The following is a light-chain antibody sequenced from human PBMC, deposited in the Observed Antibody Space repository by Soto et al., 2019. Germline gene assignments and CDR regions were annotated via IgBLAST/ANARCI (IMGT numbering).Light chain of an antibody. CDR2: SNN. V-gene: IGLV1-44*01. Sequence: QSVLTQPPSASGTPGQRVTISCSGSSSNIGSNTVNWYQQLPGTAPNLLIYSNNQRPSGVPDRFSGSKSGTSASLAISGLQAEDEADYYCAACDDSLNGVVFGGGTKLTVL. CDR3: AACDDSLNGVV. CDR1: SSNIGSNT. J-gene: IGLJ2*01.